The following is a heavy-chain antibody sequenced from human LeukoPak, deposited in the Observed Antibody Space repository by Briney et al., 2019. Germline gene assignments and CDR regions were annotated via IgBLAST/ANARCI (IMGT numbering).Heavy chain of an antibody. CDR1: GFTFSGYA. J-gene: IGHJ4*02. CDR2: IRSKAYGGTT. CDR3: TRAGDYYGSGSYRGRYFDY. D-gene: IGHD3-10*01. V-gene: IGHV3-49*04. Sequence: GGSLRLSCAASGFTFSGYAMSWVRQAPGKGLGWVGFIRSKAYGGTTEYAASVKGRFTISRDDSKSIAYPQMNSLKTEDTAVYYCTRAGDYYGSGSYRGRYFDYWGQGTLVTVPS.